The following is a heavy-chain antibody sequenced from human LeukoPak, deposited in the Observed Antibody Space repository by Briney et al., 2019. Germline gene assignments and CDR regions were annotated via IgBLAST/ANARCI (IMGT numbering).Heavy chain of an antibody. Sequence: ASVNVSCKASGYTFTSYGISWVRQAPGQGLEWMGWISAYNGNTNYAQKFQGRVTMTRDTSISTAYMELSRLRSDDMAVYYCAREVVPAATYMDVWGKGTTVTISS. CDR2: ISAYNGNT. V-gene: IGHV1-18*03. CDR3: AREVVPAATYMDV. J-gene: IGHJ6*03. D-gene: IGHD2-2*01. CDR1: GYTFTSYG.